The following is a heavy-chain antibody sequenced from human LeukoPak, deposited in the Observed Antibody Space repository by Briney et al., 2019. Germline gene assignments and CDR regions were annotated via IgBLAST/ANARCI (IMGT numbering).Heavy chain of an antibody. D-gene: IGHD3-10*01. V-gene: IGHV3-30*18. J-gene: IGHJ6*03. Sequence: GGSLRLSCAASGFTFSSYGMHWVRQAPGKGLEWVAVISYDGSNKYYADSVKGRFTISRDNSKNTLYLQMNSLRAGDTAVYYCAKEGDYYYMDVWGKGTTVTVSS. CDR1: GFTFSSYG. CDR3: AKEGDYYYMDV. CDR2: ISYDGSNK.